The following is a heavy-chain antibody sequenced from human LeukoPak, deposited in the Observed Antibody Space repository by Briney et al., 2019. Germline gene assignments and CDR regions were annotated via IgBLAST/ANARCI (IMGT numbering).Heavy chain of an antibody. J-gene: IGHJ5*02. V-gene: IGHV1-69*01. Sequence: ASVKVSCKASGGTFSSYAISWVRQAPGQGLEWMGGIIPIFGTANYAQEFQGRVTITADESTSTAYMELSSLRSEDTAVYYCARGVVVTAHWFDPWGQGTLVTVSS. CDR1: GGTFSSYA. CDR3: ARGVVVTAHWFDP. CDR2: IIPIFGTA. D-gene: IGHD2-21*02.